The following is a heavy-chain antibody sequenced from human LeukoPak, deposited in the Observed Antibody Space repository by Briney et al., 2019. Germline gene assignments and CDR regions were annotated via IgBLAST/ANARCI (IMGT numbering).Heavy chain of an antibody. Sequence: PSETLSLTCTVSGGSISSYYWSWIRQPPGKGLEWIGYIYTSGSTNYNPSLKSRVTISVDTSKNQFSLKLSSVTAADTAVYYSARGITIFGVVIADYYYYYMDVWGKGTTVTVSS. V-gene: IGHV4-4*09. CDR1: GGSISSYY. CDR3: ARGITIFGVVIADYYYYYMDV. CDR2: IYTSGST. J-gene: IGHJ6*03. D-gene: IGHD3-3*01.